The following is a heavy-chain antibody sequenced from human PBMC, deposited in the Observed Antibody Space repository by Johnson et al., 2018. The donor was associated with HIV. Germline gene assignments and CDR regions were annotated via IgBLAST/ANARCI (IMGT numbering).Heavy chain of an antibody. CDR1: GLTFSNYW. J-gene: IGHJ3*01. CDR3: AKGRRELLLPPDAFDF. CDR2: IKQDGSEK. V-gene: IGHV3-7*05. D-gene: IGHD2-15*01. Sequence: SGLTFSNYWMSWVRQAPGKGLEWVANIKQDGSEKYYVDSVKGRFTISRDNAKNSLYLQMNSLRPQDTALYYCAKGRRELLLPPDAFDFWGQGTLVTVSS.